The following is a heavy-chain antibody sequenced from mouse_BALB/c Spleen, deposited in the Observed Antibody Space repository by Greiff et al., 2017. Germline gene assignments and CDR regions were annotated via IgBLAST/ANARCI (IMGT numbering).Heavy chain of an antibody. CDR2: INPSNGRT. Sequence: QVQLQQPGAELVKPGASVKLSCKASGYTFTSYCMHWVKQRPGQGLEWIGEINPSNGRTNYNEKFKSKATLTVDKSSSTAYMQLSSLTSEDSAVYYCARIGTGAMDYWGQGTSVTVSS. V-gene: IGHV1S81*02. J-gene: IGHJ4*01. CDR1: GYTFTSYC. CDR3: ARIGTGAMDY.